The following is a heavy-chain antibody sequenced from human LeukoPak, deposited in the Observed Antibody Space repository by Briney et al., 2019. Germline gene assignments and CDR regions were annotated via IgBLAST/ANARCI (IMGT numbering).Heavy chain of an antibody. Sequence: SQTLSLTCTVSGGSISSGGYYWSWIRQHLGKGLEWIGYIYYSGSTYYNPSLKSRVTISVDTSKNQFSLKLSSVTAADTAVYYCARIVATIIRRTRNNWFDPWGQGTLVTVSS. CDR3: ARIVATIIRRTRNNWFDP. V-gene: IGHV4-31*03. J-gene: IGHJ5*02. D-gene: IGHD5-12*01. CDR1: GGSISSGGYY. CDR2: IYYSGST.